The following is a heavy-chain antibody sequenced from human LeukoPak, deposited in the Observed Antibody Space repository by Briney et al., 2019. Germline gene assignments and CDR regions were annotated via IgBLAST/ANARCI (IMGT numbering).Heavy chain of an antibody. V-gene: IGHV3-7*01. CDR1: GFTFSSYN. J-gene: IGHJ4*02. CDR3: ARGLHFRVYDSSDYYPY. CDR2: IKEDGSEK. Sequence: GGSLRLSCAASGFTFSSYNMNWVRQAPGKGLEWVADIKEDGSEKSYVDSVKGRFTISRDNAKNSLYLQMNSLRAEDTAVYYCARGLHFRVYDSSDYYPYWGQGTLVTVSS. D-gene: IGHD3-22*01.